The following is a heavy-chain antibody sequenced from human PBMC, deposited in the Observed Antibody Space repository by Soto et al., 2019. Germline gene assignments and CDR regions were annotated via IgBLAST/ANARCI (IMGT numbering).Heavy chain of an antibody. CDR1: GFTFSSYW. CDR2: INSDGSFT. J-gene: IGHJ4*02. D-gene: IGHD3-22*01. CDR3: ARGRYYDYSGSPSFDY. Sequence: EVQLVESGGGLVQPGGSLRLSCAASGFTFSSYWMHWVRQAPGKGVVWVSRINSDGSFTNYADSVKGRFTISRDNAKNTLDLQMNSLRAEDTAVYYCARGRYYDYSGSPSFDYWGQGTLVTVSS. V-gene: IGHV3-74*01.